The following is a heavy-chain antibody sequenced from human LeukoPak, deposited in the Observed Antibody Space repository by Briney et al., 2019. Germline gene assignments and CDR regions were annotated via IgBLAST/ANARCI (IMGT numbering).Heavy chain of an antibody. V-gene: IGHV4-59*01. CDR1: GGSISSYY. J-gene: IGHJ3*02. Sequence: SDTLSLTCTVSGGSISSYYWSWIRQPPGKGLEWIGYIYYSGSTNYNPSLKSRVTISVDTSKNQFSLKLTSVTAADTAIYYCARIGGMTTINNDAFDIWGQGTMVTVSS. D-gene: IGHD5-24*01. CDR2: IYYSGST. CDR3: ARIGGMTTINNDAFDI.